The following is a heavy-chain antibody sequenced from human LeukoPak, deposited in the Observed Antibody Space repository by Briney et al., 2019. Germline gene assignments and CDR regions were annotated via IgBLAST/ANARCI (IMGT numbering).Heavy chain of an antibody. CDR1: GLTFSDYS. Sequence: GGSLRLSCAVSGLTFSDYSMAWVRQAPGKGLFWVSGISAGGGSTYYADSVKGRFTISRDNSRNTLYLQMNSLSAEDTAVYYCATDAAGSEYWGQGTLVTVSS. V-gene: IGHV3-23*01. CDR2: ISAGGGST. CDR3: ATDAAGSEY. J-gene: IGHJ4*02. D-gene: IGHD6-13*01.